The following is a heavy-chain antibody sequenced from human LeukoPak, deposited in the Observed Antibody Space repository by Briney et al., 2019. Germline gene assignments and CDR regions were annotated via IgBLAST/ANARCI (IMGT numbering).Heavy chain of an antibody. CDR2: ISYDGSNK. CDR3: ARYEGSGWFDY. J-gene: IGHJ4*02. D-gene: IGHD6-19*01. V-gene: IGHV3-30*04. Sequence: PGGSLRLSCAASGFTFSSYAMHWVRQAPGKGLEWVAVISYDGSNKYYADSVKRRFTISRDNSKNTLYLQMNSLRAEDTAVYYCARYEGSGWFDYWGQGTLVTVSS. CDR1: GFTFSSYA.